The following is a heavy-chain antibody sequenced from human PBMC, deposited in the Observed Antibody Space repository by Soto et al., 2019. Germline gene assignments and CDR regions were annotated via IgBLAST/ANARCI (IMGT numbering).Heavy chain of an antibody. CDR3: ARGDSTGSPTGWFDP. Sequence: GASVKVSCKASGYTFTRYSINWVRQAPGQGLGWVGWISNYNGDTKYAEKFQGRVTLTTDTSTTTTYMDLRSLTSDDTAVYFCARGDSTGSPTGWFDPWGQGTLVTVSS. V-gene: IGHV1-18*04. CDR2: ISNYNGDT. J-gene: IGHJ5*02. CDR1: GYTFTRYS. D-gene: IGHD6-19*01.